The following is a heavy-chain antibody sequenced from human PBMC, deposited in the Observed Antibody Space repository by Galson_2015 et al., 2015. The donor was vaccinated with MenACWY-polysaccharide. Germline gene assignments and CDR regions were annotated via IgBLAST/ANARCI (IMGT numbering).Heavy chain of an antibody. D-gene: IGHD3-10*01. CDR2: LSPTTGNT. CDR1: GVTFSSYG. V-gene: IGHV3-23*01. J-gene: IGHJ4*02. CDR3: EKGAAHYGSGNYYDY. Sequence: PLTLSCAGSGVTFSSYGMGGVRQAPGQGRARVTGLSPTTGNTYYADSVRGRFTISRDNSKNTLYLQMNSLIAYDTAVYYCEKGAAHYGSGNYYDYWGQGTQVTVSS.